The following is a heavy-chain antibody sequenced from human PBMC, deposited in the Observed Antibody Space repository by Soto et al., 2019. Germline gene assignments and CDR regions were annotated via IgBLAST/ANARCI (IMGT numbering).Heavy chain of an antibody. CDR3: AREDYGDYEESSAFDI. D-gene: IGHD4-17*01. J-gene: IGHJ3*02. CDR1: GFTFSSYG. V-gene: IGHV3-33*01. CDR2: IWYDGSNK. Sequence: QVQLVESGGCVVQPGRSLRLSCAASGFTFSSYGMHWVRQAPGKGLEWVAVIWYDGSNKYYADSVKGRFTISRDNSKNTLYLQMNSLRAEDTAVYYCAREDYGDYEESSAFDIWGQGTMVTVSS.